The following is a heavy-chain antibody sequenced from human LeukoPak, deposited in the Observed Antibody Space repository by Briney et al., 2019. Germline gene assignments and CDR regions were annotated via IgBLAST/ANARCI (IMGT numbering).Heavy chain of an antibody. V-gene: IGHV4-34*01. J-gene: IGHJ3*02. Sequence: PSETLSLTCAVYGGSFSGYYWSWIRQPPGKGLEWIGEINHSGSTNYSPSLKSRVTISVDTSKNQFSLKLSSVTAADTAVYYCARFCSTVKRGAFDIWGQGTMVTVSS. D-gene: IGHD4-17*01. CDR1: GGSFSGYY. CDR3: ARFCSTVKRGAFDI. CDR2: INHSGST.